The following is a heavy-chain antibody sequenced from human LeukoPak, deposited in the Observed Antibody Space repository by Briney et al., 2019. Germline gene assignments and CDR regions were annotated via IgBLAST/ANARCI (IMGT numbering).Heavy chain of an antibody. J-gene: IGHJ2*01. CDR2: ITSRGTFI. D-gene: IGHD3-22*01. CDR3: ARDSEYFIDSSGPKLDRWYFDL. Sequence: GGSLRLSCAASGFTFSDYYMTWIRQTPGKGLEWISYITSRGTFIYYADSVRGRFTISRDDSKKLLYLQMKNLGADDTAVYYCARDSEYFIDSSGPKLDRWYFDLWGRGTLVTVSS. V-gene: IGHV3-11*01. CDR1: GFTFSDYY.